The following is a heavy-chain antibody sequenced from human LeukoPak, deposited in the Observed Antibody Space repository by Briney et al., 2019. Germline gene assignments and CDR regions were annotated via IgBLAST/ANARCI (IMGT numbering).Heavy chain of an antibody. D-gene: IGHD3-3*01. CDR1: GGSFSGYY. CDR2: INHSGST. CDR3: ARATIFGVANYYYYGMDV. Sequence: SETLSLTCAVYGGSFSGYYWSWIRQPPGKGLEWIGEINHSGSTNYNPSLKSRVTISVDTSKNQFSLKLSSVAAADTAVYYCARATIFGVANYYYYGMDVWGQGTTVTVSS. J-gene: IGHJ6*02. V-gene: IGHV4-34*01.